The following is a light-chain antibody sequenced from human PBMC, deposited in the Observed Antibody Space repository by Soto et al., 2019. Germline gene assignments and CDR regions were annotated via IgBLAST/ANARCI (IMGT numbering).Light chain of an antibody. Sequence: QSALTQPASVYGSPGQSITISCTGTSSNVGSYNYVSWYQHHPGKVPKLMIYDVSSRPSGVSNRFSGSKSGNMASLTISGLQNEDEADYYCSSYTTSETRVFGTGTKLTVL. V-gene: IGLV2-14*03. J-gene: IGLJ1*01. CDR2: DVS. CDR3: SSYTTSETRV. CDR1: SSNVGSYNY.